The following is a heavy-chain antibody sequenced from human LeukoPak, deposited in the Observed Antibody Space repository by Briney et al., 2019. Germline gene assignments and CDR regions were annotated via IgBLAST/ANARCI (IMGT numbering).Heavy chain of an antibody. Sequence: PGGSLRLSCAASGFTVSSNYMSWVRQAPGKGLEWVSVIYSGGSTYYADSVKGRFTISRDNSKNTLYLQMNSLRAEDTAVYYCAREDSGSYSSDYWGQGTLVTVSS. J-gene: IGHJ4*02. CDR1: GFTVSSNY. CDR3: AREDSGSYSSDY. D-gene: IGHD1-26*01. V-gene: IGHV3-53*01. CDR2: IYSGGST.